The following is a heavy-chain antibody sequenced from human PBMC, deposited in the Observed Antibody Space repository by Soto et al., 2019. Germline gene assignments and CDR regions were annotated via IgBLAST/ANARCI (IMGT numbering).Heavy chain of an antibody. CDR2: ISGSGSRT. V-gene: IGHV3-23*01. D-gene: IGHD3-10*01. CDR1: VFTFSSYA. J-gene: IGHJ4*02. CDR3: AKDSFIRGPRNYFDY. Sequence: EVQLLESGGGLVRPGGSLRLSCGVSVFTFSSYAMSWVRQAPGKGLEWVSGISGSGSRTYYADSVKGRYTISRDNSRNRRYRQLSSRGSEDTAMYYCAKDSFIRGPRNYFDYWGQGTLVTVSS.